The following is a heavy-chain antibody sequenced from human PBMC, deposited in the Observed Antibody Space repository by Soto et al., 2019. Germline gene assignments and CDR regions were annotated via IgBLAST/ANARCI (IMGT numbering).Heavy chain of an antibody. D-gene: IGHD5-18*01. V-gene: IGHV4-59*08. CDR1: GGSISSYY. CDR2: IYYSGST. Sequence: LSLTCTVSGGSISSYYWSWIRQTPGKGLEWIGYIYYSGSTNYNPSLKSRVTISVDTSKNQFSLKLSSVTAADTAGEYCARRYGSGFDSWRQGTLVTGSS. J-gene: IGHJ4*02. CDR3: ARRYGSGFDS.